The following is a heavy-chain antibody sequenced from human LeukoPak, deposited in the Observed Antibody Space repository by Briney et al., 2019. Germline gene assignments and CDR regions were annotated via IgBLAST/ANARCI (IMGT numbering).Heavy chain of an antibody. V-gene: IGHV3-23*01. D-gene: IGHD6-19*01. CDR1: GFTFSTYA. J-gene: IGHJ4*02. CDR3: AKAYSSVWYYFDY. CDR2: ISGSGGST. Sequence: PGGSLRLSCAASGFTFSTYAMSWVRQAPGKGLEWVSGISGSGGSTNYADSVKGRLTISRDNSKNTLFLQVNSLRAEDTAVYYCAKAYSSVWYYFDYWGQGTLVTVSS.